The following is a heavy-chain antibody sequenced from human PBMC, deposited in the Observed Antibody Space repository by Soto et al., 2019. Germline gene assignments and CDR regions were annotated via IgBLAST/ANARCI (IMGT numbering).Heavy chain of an antibody. CDR1: GAPISNYY. D-gene: IGHD5-18*01. CDR3: ESMRQVWLPVEN. J-gene: IGHJ4*02. CDR2: VYYSGST. V-gene: IGHV4-59*01. Sequence: SETLSLTCTVSGAPISNYYWSWIRQSPGKGLEWIGYVYYSGSTNYNPSLNTRVTISVDTSKKQFSLRLRYVSAAATCIYFCESMRQVWLPVENWAQGTLVTVSS.